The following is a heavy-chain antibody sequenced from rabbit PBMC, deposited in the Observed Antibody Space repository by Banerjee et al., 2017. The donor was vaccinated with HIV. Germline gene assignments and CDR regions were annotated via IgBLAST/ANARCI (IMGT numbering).Heavy chain of an antibody. J-gene: IGHJ4*01. CDR2: INTNSGNA. Sequence: QEQLEESGGDLVKPEGSLTLTCTASGFSFSNKYVMCWVRQAPGKGLEWIACINTNSGNAVYASWAKGRFTFSKTSSTTVTLQMTSLTAADTATYFCGRDPSNRDYPYYFNLWGQGTLVTVS. D-gene: IGHD1-1*01. CDR1: GFSFSNKYV. V-gene: IGHV1S45*01. CDR3: GRDPSNRDYPYYFNL.